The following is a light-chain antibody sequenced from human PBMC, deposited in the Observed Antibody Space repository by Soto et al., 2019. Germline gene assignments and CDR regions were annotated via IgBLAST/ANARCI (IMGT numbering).Light chain of an antibody. Sequence: IVLCQAPCNLCLSPGERATLSYRSSQSVSSSYLAWYQQKPGQAPRLLIYGASSRATGIQDRFSGSGSGTDFTLTISRLEPEDFAVYYFQQYGSSTPVPFGEGSRL. CDR1: QSVSSSY. CDR3: QQYGSSTPVP. V-gene: IGKV3-20*01. J-gene: IGKJ5*01. CDR2: GAS.